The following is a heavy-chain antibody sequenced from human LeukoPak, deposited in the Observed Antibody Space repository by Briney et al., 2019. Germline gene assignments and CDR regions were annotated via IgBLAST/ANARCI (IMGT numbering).Heavy chain of an antibody. D-gene: IGHD5-18*01. V-gene: IGHV3-23*01. J-gene: IGHJ4*02. Sequence: GGSLRLSCAAPGFTFSSYAMSWVRQAPGKGLEWVSAISGSGGSTYYADSVKGRFTISRDNSKNTLYLQMNSLRAEDTAVYYCAKGLLRIQLWSFDYWGQGTLATVSS. CDR3: AKGLLRIQLWSFDY. CDR1: GFTFSSYA. CDR2: ISGSGGST.